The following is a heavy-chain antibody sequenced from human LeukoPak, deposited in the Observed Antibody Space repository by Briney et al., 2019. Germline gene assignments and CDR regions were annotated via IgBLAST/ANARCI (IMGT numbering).Heavy chain of an antibody. D-gene: IGHD2-21*02. V-gene: IGHV3-20*04. CDR2: INWNGGST. J-gene: IGHJ4*02. Sequence: GGSLRLSCAASGFNFDDYGMSWVRQAPGKGLEWVSGINWNGGSTGYADSVKGRFTISRDNAKNSLYLQMNSLSAEDTALYYCARATTADGDFDYWGQGTLVTVSS. CDR1: GFNFDDYG. CDR3: ARATTADGDFDY.